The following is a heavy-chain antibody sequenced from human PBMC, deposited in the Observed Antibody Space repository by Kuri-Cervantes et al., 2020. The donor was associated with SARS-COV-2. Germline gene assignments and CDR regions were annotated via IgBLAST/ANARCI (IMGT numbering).Heavy chain of an antibody. CDR1: GFTFSSYS. Sequence: GGSLRLSCAASGFTFSSYSMNWVRQAPGKGLEWVSSISSSSSYIYYADSVKGRFTISRDNAKNTLYLQMNSLRAEDTAVYYCVRDPNDSWSHYFDYWGQGTLVTVSS. D-gene: IGHD4-11*01. J-gene: IGHJ4*02. CDR3: VRDPNDSWSHYFDY. CDR2: ISSSSSYI. V-gene: IGHV3-21*01.